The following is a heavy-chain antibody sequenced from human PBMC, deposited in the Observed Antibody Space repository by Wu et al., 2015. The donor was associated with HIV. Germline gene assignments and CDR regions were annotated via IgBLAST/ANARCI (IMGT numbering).Heavy chain of an antibody. CDR2: INPNSGGI. D-gene: IGHD5-12*01. V-gene: IGHV1-2*02. CDR3: ARDRAGYDYYYYYGMDV. J-gene: IGHJ6*02. Sequence: QVRLVQSGAEVKKPGASMKVSCKASGYTFNDYYIQWVRQAPGQGLEWMGWINPNSGGINYAQKFQGRVTMTRDTSISTAYMELSRLRSDDTAVYYCARDRAGYDYYYYYGMDVWAKGPRSPSP. CDR1: GYTFNDYY.